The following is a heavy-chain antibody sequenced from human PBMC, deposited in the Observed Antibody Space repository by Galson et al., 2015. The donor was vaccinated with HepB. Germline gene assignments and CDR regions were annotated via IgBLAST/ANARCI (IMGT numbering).Heavy chain of an antibody. CDR2: INVGNGNT. Sequence: SVKVSCKASGYRFTSYAMHWVRQAPGQRLEWMGWINVGNGNTKYSQKFQGRVTITRDTSASTAYMELSSLRSEDTAVYFCARDGRPTTVTTFDWFDPWGQGTLVTVSS. J-gene: IGHJ5*02. CDR3: ARDGRPTTVTTFDWFDP. CDR1: GYRFTSYA. V-gene: IGHV1-3*01. D-gene: IGHD4-17*01.